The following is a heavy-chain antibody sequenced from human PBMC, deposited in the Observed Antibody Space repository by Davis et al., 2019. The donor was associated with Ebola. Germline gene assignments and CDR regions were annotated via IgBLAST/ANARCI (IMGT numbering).Heavy chain of an antibody. CDR3: ANTAAAGMYYYYGMDV. J-gene: IGHJ6*02. CDR2: ISSSGSTI. D-gene: IGHD6-13*01. CDR1: GFTFSDYY. Sequence: GESLKISCAASGFTFSDYYMSWIRQAPGKGLEWVSYISSSGSTIYYADSVKGRFTISRDNAKNSLYLQMNSLRAEDTAVYYCANTAAAGMYYYYGMDVWGQGTTVTVSS. V-gene: IGHV3-11*04.